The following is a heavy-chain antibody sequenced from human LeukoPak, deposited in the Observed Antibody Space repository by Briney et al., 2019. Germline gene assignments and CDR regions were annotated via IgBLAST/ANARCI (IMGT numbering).Heavy chain of an antibody. Sequence: GGSLRLSCAASGFTFSSYAMSWVRQAPGKGLEWVSSISGSGGRTYYADSVKGRFTISRDNSKNTLYLQMNSLRAEDTAVYYCARFPRDPWRFDYWGQGTLVTVSS. CDR2: ISGSGGRT. CDR3: ARFPRDPWRFDY. D-gene: IGHD3-3*01. CDR1: GFTFSSYA. V-gene: IGHV3-23*01. J-gene: IGHJ4*02.